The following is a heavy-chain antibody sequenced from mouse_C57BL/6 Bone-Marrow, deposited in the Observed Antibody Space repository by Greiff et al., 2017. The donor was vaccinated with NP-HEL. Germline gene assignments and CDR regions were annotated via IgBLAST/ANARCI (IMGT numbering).Heavy chain of an antibody. CDR1: GYTFTSYW. CDR3: SRDSGCAFYY. D-gene: IGHD3-2*02. Sequence: VQLQQPGTELVKPGASVKLSCKASGYTFTSYWMHWLKQRPGQGLEWIGNINPNNGGTNDNEKFKTKATLTVDKSSSTAYMQRSSLTSEDSAVCYCSRDSGCAFYYWGQGTTLTVSS. J-gene: IGHJ2*01. V-gene: IGHV1-53*01. CDR2: INPNNGGT.